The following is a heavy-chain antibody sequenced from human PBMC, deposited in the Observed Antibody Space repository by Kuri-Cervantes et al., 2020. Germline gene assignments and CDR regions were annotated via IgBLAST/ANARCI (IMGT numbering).Heavy chain of an antibody. Sequence: ESLKISCAVYGGSFSGYYWGWIRQPPGKGLEWIGNIYYSGSTYHNPSLKSRITISVDTSKNQFSLKLSSVTAADTAVYYCARAVARVFDPWGQGTLVTFSS. J-gene: IGHJ5*02. CDR1: GGSFSGYY. V-gene: IGHV4-34*01. CDR2: IYYSGST. D-gene: IGHD5-12*01. CDR3: ARAVARVFDP.